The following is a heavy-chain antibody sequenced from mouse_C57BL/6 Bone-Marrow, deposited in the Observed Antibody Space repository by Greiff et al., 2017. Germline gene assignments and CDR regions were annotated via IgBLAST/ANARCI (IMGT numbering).Heavy chain of an antibody. D-gene: IGHD1-1*01. J-gene: IGHJ1*03. CDR2: ISSGGGYT. CDR1: GFTFSSYG. Sequence: EVQLVESGGDLVKPGGSLKLSCAASGFTFSSYGMSWVRQTPDKRLEWVATISSGGGYTYYPDSLKGRFTISRDNAKNTPYLQMSSLKAEDTAMYYCARPSYYYGSDYFDVWGKGTTVTVSS. CDR3: ARPSYYYGSDYFDV. V-gene: IGHV5-6*01.